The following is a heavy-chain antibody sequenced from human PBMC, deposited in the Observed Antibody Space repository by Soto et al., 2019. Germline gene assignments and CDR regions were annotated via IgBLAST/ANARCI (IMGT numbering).Heavy chain of an antibody. CDR2: IYGNDDK. CDR1: GFSLSTSGVG. CDR3: THSGATYYYGPGNDYAMNH. Sequence: QITLKESGPTLVKPTQTLTLTCTFSGFSLSTSGVGVGWIRQPPGKALECLALIYGNDDKRYSPSLKNRLTITKDTSKNQVVITMTNMDPVDTATYYCTHSGATYYYGPGNDYAMNHWGQGTLVTVSS. D-gene: IGHD3-10*01. J-gene: IGHJ4*02. V-gene: IGHV2-5*01.